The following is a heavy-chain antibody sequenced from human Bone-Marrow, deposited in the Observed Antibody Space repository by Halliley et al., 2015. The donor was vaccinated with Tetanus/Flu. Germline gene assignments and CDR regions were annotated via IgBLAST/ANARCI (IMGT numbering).Heavy chain of an antibody. CDR3: AKNDYYYGDFDY. J-gene: IGHJ4*02. V-gene: IGHV3-23*01. CDR2: LSNDGGPT. Sequence: GVSSLSNDGGPTYYADSVKGRFTISRAVSKDTVYLQMDSLRAGDSALYYCAKNDYYYGDFDYWGQGALVSVSS. D-gene: IGHD1-26*01.